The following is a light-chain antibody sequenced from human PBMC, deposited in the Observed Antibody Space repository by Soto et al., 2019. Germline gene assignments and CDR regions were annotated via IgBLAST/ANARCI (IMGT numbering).Light chain of an antibody. CDR3: QLATRLPLS. CDR1: QGIGST. Sequence: PATLPSSPGERATLACRASQGIGSTLAWYQQKPGQTPKLLIFDASTRATGVPARFSGGGSGTEFTLTINSLQSEDFAVYYCQLATRLPLSFGGGTKLDI. J-gene: IGKJ4*01. V-gene: IGKV3-15*01. CDR2: DAS.